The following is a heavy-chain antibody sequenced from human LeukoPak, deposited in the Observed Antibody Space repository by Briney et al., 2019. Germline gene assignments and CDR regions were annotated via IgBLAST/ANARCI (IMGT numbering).Heavy chain of an antibody. CDR3: ARSSGALPGGGLRYFDWPRETYYYGMDV. V-gene: IGHV1-18*01. J-gene: IGHJ6*02. Sequence: GASVKVSCKASGYTFTSYGISWVRQAPGQGLEWMGWISAYNGNTNYAQKLQGRVTMTTDTSTSTAYMELRSLRSDDTAVYYCARSSGALPGGGLRYFDWPRETYYYGMDVWGQGTTVTVSS. D-gene: IGHD3-9*01. CDR1: GYTFTSYG. CDR2: ISAYNGNT.